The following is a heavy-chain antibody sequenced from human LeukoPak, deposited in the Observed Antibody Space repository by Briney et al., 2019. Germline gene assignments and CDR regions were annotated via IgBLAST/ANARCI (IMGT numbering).Heavy chain of an antibody. D-gene: IGHD1-26*01. CDR3: AATRVGATYDAFDL. CDR1: GGTFSSYT. Sequence: SVKVSCKASGGTFSSYTISWVRRAPGQGLQWMGRIIPILGIANYAQKFQGRVTITADKSTSTAYMELSSLRSEDTAVYYCAATRVGATYDAFDLWGQGTMVTVSS. V-gene: IGHV1-69*02. J-gene: IGHJ3*01. CDR2: IIPILGIA.